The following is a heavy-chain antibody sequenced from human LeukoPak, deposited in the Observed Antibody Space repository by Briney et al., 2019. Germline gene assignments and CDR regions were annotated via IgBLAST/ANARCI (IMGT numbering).Heavy chain of an antibody. CDR3: ATEWRKYYYYGMDV. CDR1: IGTLSRYY. Sequence: SQTLSLTFARYIGTLSRYYCRSIRQPPGTVLEWIGEINHSGSTNYNPSLKSRVTISVDTSKNHFSLKLSSVTAADTAVYYCATEWRKYYYYGMDVWGQGTTVTVSS. J-gene: IGHJ6*02. D-gene: IGHD1-14*01. V-gene: IGHV4-34*08. CDR2: INHSGST.